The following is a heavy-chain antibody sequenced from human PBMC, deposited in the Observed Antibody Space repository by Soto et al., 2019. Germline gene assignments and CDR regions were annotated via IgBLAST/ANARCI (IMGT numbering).Heavy chain of an antibody. V-gene: IGHV3-30-3*01. CDR3: ARDLAGTTVGMADY. CDR1: GFTFSSYA. Sequence: GGSLRLSCAASGFTFSSYAMHWVRQAPGKGLEWVAVISYDGSNKYYADSVKGRFTISRDNSKNTLYLQMNSLRAEDTAVYYCARDLAGTTVGMADYWGQGTLVTVSS. D-gene: IGHD1-1*01. CDR2: ISYDGSNK. J-gene: IGHJ4*02.